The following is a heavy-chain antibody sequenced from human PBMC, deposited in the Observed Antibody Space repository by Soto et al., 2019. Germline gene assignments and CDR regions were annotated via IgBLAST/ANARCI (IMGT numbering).Heavy chain of an antibody. V-gene: IGHV3-33*01. CDR1: GGTFNSYG. D-gene: IGHD6-25*01. Sequence: PWGSLRLSCTASGGTFNSYGFNWVRQAPGKGLEWVAVIWYDGNTKYYAYSVKGLFTISRKNLKSTFYLQMNSLTAENTAVYYCARPLVEPAAGHYYCGMDVWGQGTTVTVSS. CDR2: IWYDGNTK. CDR3: ARPLVEPAAGHYYCGMDV. J-gene: IGHJ6*02.